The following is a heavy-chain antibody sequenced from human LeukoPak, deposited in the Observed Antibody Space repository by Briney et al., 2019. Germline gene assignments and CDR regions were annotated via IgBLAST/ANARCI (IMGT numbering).Heavy chain of an antibody. CDR2: INSASTSI. J-gene: IGHJ4*02. D-gene: IGHD5-12*01. CDR3: ASGYSGSSGDY. V-gene: IGHV3-48*04. Sequence: GGSLRLSCAASGFSFSGYSMNWVRQPPGKGLEWVSYINSASTSIRYTDSVKGRSTISRDNDKKSLYLQMNGLRADDTAVYYCASGYSGSSGDYWGQGTLVTVS. CDR1: GFSFSGYS.